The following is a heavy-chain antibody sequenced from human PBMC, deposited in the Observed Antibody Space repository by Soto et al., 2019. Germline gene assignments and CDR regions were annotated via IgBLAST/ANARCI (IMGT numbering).Heavy chain of an antibody. CDR2: IRNRASGDTT. D-gene: IGHD6-13*01. V-gene: IGHV3-72*01. CDR3: ASSITQLLTD. CDR1: GFSVSDHF. J-gene: IGHJ4*02. Sequence: EVQLVESGGGSVQPGGSLRLSCTASGFSVSDHFMDWVRQTPGKGLEWVGQIRNRASGDTTVYAASVKGRFTVSRDDSRNSLYLQMNSLRTEDMAVYYCASSITQLLTDWGQGTRVAVAS.